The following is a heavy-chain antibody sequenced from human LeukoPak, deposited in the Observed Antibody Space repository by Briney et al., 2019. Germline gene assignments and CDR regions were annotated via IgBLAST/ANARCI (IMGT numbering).Heavy chain of an antibody. CDR1: GFSFTTHA. D-gene: IGHD3-10*01. CDR2: ISGSGGST. V-gene: IGHV3-23*01. CDR3: AKDQDPHSYGSGSYAPFDY. J-gene: IGHJ4*02. Sequence: GGSLRLSCVASGFSFTTHAMGWVRQAPGKGLEWVSHISGSGGSTKYSGSVKGRFTISRDNSKNTLYLQINSLGADDTAVDYCAKDQDPHSYGSGSYAPFDYWGQGTLVTVSS.